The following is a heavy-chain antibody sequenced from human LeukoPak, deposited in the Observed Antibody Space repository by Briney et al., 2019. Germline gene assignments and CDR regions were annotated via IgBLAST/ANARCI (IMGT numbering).Heavy chain of an antibody. Sequence: PGGSLRLSCAASGFTFSTYAMSWVRQAPGKGLEWVSSIGRSAGSTFYADSVKGRFTISRDNSKNTLYLQMNSLRAEDTAVYYCAKENGAAVISHFDYWGQGTLVTVSS. CDR3: AKENGAAVISHFDY. V-gene: IGHV3-23*01. D-gene: IGHD2-21*01. CDR2: IGRSAGST. CDR1: GFTFSTYA. J-gene: IGHJ4*02.